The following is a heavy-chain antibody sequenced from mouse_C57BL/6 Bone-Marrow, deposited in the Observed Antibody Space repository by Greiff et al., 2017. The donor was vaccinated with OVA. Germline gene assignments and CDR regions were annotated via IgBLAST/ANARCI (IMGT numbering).Heavy chain of an antibody. J-gene: IGHJ2*01. CDR1: GYTFTSYS. CDR3: KRVGAAVYYWDY. D-gene: IGHD1-1*01. CDR2: INPNSGYT. V-gene: IGHV1-4*01. Sequence: VKLMESGAELARPGPSVKMSCKASGYTFTSYSMHWVKQRPGQGLEWIGYINPNSGYTKYNQKFKDKATLTADKSSSTAYMQLSSLTSEDSAVYFCKRVGAAVYYWDYWGQGTTLTVSS.